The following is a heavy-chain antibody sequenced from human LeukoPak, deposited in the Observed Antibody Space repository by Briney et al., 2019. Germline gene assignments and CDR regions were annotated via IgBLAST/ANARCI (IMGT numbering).Heavy chain of an antibody. J-gene: IGHJ3*01. D-gene: IGHD6-13*01. Sequence: SETLSLTCAVYGGSFSGYCWSWIRQPPGKGLEWIGEINHSGSTNYNPSLKSRVTISVDTSKNQVSLKLSSVTAADTAVYFCVRGSNPTLWGQGTMVTVSS. CDR1: GGSFSGYC. CDR3: VRGSNPTL. V-gene: IGHV4-34*01. CDR2: INHSGST.